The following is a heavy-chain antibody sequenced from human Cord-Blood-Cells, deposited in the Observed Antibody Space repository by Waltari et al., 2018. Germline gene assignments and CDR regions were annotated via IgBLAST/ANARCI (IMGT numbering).Heavy chain of an antibody. Sequence: QLQLQESGPGLVKPSETLSLTCTVSGGSISSSIYYWGWLRQPPGKGLEWSGSIYYNGSTYYNPSLKSRVTISVDTSKNQFSLKLSSVTAADTAVYYCARGGSGGDYFDYWGQGTLVTVSS. J-gene: IGHJ4*02. CDR3: ARGGSGGDYFDY. D-gene: IGHD3-10*01. CDR1: GGSISSSIYY. CDR2: IYYNGST. V-gene: IGHV4-39*01.